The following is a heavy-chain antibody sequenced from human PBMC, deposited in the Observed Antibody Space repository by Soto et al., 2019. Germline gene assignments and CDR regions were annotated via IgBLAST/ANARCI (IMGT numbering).Heavy chain of an antibody. CDR3: ARRLYGDYDY. D-gene: IGHD4-17*01. J-gene: IGHJ4*02. Sequence: QAQLVQSGAAVKEPGASVKVSCKASGYSFTTSGITWVRQAPGQGLEWMGWISTYNGNTNYAQKLQDRVTLTTDTSTSTAYMERRSLRSDDTAVYYCARRLYGDYDYWGKGTLVTVSS. CDR2: ISTYNGNT. CDR1: GYSFTTSG. V-gene: IGHV1-18*01.